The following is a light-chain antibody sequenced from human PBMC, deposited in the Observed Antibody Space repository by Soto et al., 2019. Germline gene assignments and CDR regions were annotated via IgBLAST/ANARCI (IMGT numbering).Light chain of an antibody. J-gene: IGLJ1*01. V-gene: IGLV2-14*01. Sequence: QSALTQPASVSGSPGLSITISCTGTSSDIGVYDYVSWYQQHPGKAPKLIIYEVTNRPSGLSNRFSGSKSDNTASLTISGLQAEDEADYYCASHIRVAYRSIYVFGTGTKRTVL. CDR2: EVT. CDR3: ASHIRVAYRSIYV. CDR1: SSDIGVYDY.